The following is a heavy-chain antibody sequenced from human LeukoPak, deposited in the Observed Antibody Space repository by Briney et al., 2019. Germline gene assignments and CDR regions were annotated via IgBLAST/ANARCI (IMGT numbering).Heavy chain of an antibody. CDR2: INHSGST. V-gene: IGHV4-34*01. CDR1: GGSFSGYY. CDR3: ARGFRYYGTH. Sequence: PSETLSLTCAVYGGSFSGYYWSWIRQPPGKGLEWIGEINHSGSTNYNPFLKSRVTISVDTSKNQFSLKLSSVTAADTAVYYCARGFRYYGTHWGQGTLVTVSS. J-gene: IGHJ4*02. D-gene: IGHD3-3*01.